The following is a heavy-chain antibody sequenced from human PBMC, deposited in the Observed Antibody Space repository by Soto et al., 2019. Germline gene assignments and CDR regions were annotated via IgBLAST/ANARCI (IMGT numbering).Heavy chain of an antibody. J-gene: IGHJ4*02. CDR2: INPNGGIT. V-gene: IGHV1-46*01. CDR1: GYTFTHYY. CDR3: ATSVNSAMAFDY. D-gene: IGHD5-18*01. Sequence: ASVKVSCKAPGYTFTHYYIHWVRQAPGQGLEWMGIINPNGGITTYAQKFRAGFSMTRDTSTSTVYLELSSLRSEDSAVYYCATSVNSAMAFDYWGQGTLVTVSS.